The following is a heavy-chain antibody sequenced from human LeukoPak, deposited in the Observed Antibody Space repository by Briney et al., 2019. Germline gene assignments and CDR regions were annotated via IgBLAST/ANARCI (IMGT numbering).Heavy chain of an antibody. J-gene: IGHJ4*02. CDR1: GGSISSGSYY. Sequence: SETLSLTCTVSGGSISSGSYYWSWIRQPAGKGLEWIGRIYTSGSTNYNPSLKSRVTISVDTSKNQFSLKLSSVTAADTAVYYCAREKGKTYYDILTYDYWGQGTLVTVSS. V-gene: IGHV4-61*02. CDR2: IYTSGST. D-gene: IGHD3-9*01. CDR3: AREKGKTYYDILTYDY.